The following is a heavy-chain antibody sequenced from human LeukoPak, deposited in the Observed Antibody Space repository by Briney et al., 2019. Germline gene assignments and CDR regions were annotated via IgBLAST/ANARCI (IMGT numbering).Heavy chain of an antibody. J-gene: IGHJ4*02. D-gene: IGHD3-22*01. Sequence: PGGSLRLSCAASGFTFSNYAMIWVRQAPGKGLEWVSALSGSGATTYYADSVKGRFTISRDNSKNTLYLQMNSLRADDTAVYYCAKEYSSGHFYWGQGTQVTVSS. V-gene: IGHV3-23*01. CDR3: AKEYSSGHFY. CDR1: GFTFSNYA. CDR2: LSGSGATT.